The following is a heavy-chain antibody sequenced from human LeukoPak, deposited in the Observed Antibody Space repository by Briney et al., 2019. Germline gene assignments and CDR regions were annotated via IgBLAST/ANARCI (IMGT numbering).Heavy chain of an antibody. CDR2: KYFRASGPT. D-gene: IGHD3/OR15-3a*01. J-gene: IGHJ2*01. CDR3: ARHFGLGVGSRFFDL. Sequence: SQTLSLTCTVSGDSISSGGYYWGWVRQPPGKGLEWLGSKYFRASGPTDYNPSIKSRVSISLDTSRNLFSMKLTSVSAADTAVYYCARHFGLGVGSRFFDLWGRGTLVTVSS. V-gene: IGHV4-39*01. CDR1: GDSISSGGYY.